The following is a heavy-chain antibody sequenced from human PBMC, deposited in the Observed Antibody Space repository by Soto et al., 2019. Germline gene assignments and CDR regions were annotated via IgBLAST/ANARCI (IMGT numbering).Heavy chain of an antibody. CDR3: ARLSVVVAAMVWFDP. CDR2: ISAYNGNT. J-gene: IGHJ5*02. V-gene: IGHV1-18*01. CDR1: GYTFTSYG. D-gene: IGHD2-15*01. Sequence: ASVKVSCKASGYTFTSYGISWVRQAPGQGLEWTGWISAYNGNTNYAQKLQGRVTMTTDTSTSTAYMELRSLRSDDTAVYYCARLSVVVAAMVWFDPWGQGXLVTVSS.